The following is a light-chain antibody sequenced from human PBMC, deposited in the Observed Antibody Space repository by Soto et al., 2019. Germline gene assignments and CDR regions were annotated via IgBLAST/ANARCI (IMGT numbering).Light chain of an antibody. CDR3: CSFAGNCPVV. CDR1: SSDVGDYNY. CDR2: DVA. J-gene: IGLJ2*01. Sequence: QSVLTQPRSMSGSPGQSVTISCTGTSSDVGDYNYVSWYQQHPGKAPKLIIYDVAKRPSGVPDRFSGSKSGNTASLTISGLQADDEADYYCCSFAGNCPVVLGGGTKVTVL. V-gene: IGLV2-11*01.